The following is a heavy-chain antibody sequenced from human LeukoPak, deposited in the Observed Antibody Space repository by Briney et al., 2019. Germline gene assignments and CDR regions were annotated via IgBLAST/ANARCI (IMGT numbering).Heavy chain of an antibody. CDR2: ISGSVSGSGGNT. Sequence: PVGSLRLSCAASGFTFTNYAASCVPPAPGKGLEWVYAISGSVSGSGGNTYYADSVKGRFTISRDNSKNTLFLQMNSLRAEDTAVYYCAKVDDGTGYPQLPFDYWGQGTLVTVSS. J-gene: IGHJ4*02. CDR3: AKVDDGTGYPQLPFDY. CDR1: GFTFTNYA. D-gene: IGHD3-22*01. V-gene: IGHV3-23*01.